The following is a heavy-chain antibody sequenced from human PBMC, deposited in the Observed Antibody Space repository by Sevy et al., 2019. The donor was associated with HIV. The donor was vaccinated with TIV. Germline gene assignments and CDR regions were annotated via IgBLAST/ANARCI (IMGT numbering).Heavy chain of an antibody. J-gene: IGHJ6*02. CDR2: INSDGSST. CDR3: ARVLLPGIAAAGRIYYYYGMDV. Sequence: GGSLRLSCAASGFTFSSYWMHWVRQAPGKGLVWVSRINSDGSSTSYADSVKGRFTISRDNAKNRLYLQMNSLRAEDTAVYYCARVLLPGIAAAGRIYYYYGMDVWGQGTTVTVSS. V-gene: IGHV3-74*01. CDR1: GFTFSSYW. D-gene: IGHD6-13*01.